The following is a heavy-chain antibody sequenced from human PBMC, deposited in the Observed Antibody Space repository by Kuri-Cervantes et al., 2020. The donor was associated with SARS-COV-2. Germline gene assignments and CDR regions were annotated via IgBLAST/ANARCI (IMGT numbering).Heavy chain of an antibody. CDR3: AREIQLWKPIDY. Sequence: ASVKVSCKASGYSFNTYGITWVRQAPGQGLEWMGWISAYNDYTDYAQKFQGRVTITADKSTSTAYMELSSLRSDDTAVYYCAREIQLWKPIDYWGQGTLVTVSS. CDR2: ISAYNDYT. D-gene: IGHD5-18*01. CDR1: GYSFNTYG. V-gene: IGHV1-18*04. J-gene: IGHJ4*02.